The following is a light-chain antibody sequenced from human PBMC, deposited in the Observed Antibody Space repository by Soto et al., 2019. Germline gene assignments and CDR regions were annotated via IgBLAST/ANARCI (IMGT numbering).Light chain of an antibody. CDR3: SSYTSSSTYV. Sequence: QSALTQASSVSVSPGQSITISCTGTSSDVGGYNYVSWYQQHPGKAPKLMIYEVSNRPSGVSNRFSGSKYGNTASLTISGLQAEDEADYYCSSYTSSSTYVFGTGTKVTVL. V-gene: IGLV2-14*01. CDR1: SSDVGGYNY. J-gene: IGLJ1*01. CDR2: EVS.